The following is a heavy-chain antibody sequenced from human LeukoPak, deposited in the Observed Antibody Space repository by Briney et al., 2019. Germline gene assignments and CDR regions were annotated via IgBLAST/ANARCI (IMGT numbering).Heavy chain of an antibody. CDR1: GFSLSTTGMC. Sequence: SGPALVKPTQTLTLTCTFSGFSLSTTGMCVSWIRQPPGKALEWLARIDWDDDKYYISSLKTRLTVSKDTSKNQVVFTMTNMDPLGTTTYFFARVNRDRSRRFRGGYYYYYMDVWGKGTTVTVSS. CDR2: IDWDDDK. V-gene: IGHV2-70*11. J-gene: IGHJ6*03. CDR3: ARVNRDRSRRFRGGYYYYYMDV. D-gene: IGHD3-10*01.